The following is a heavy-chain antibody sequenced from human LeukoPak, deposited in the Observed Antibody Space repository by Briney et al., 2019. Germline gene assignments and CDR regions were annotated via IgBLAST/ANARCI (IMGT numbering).Heavy chain of an antibody. CDR2: IKQDGSEK. CDR3: VRGGPSTWS. Sequence: PGGSLRLSCAASGFTFCSYWMSWVRKAPGKGMEWVANIKQDGSEKYYVDSVKGRFTISRDDAKNTVYLQMNNLRAEDTAVYHCVRGGPSTWSWGQGTLVTVSS. D-gene: IGHD2-15*01. V-gene: IGHV3-7*01. J-gene: IGHJ5*02. CDR1: GFTFCSYW.